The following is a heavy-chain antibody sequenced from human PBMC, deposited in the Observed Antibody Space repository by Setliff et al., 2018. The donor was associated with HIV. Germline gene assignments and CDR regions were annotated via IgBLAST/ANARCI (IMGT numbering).Heavy chain of an antibody. D-gene: IGHD3-16*02. Sequence: SETLSLTCTVSGDSINGYYWSWFRQPPGRGLEWIGYIYSSGTTKYNPSLKSRVTILVDTSKNQFSLRLSSVTAADTAVYYCARRSAKSSFLYFDYWGQGTLGTV. J-gene: IGHJ4*02. CDR1: GDSINGYY. V-gene: IGHV4-59*08. CDR3: ARRSAKSSFLYFDY. CDR2: IYSSGTT.